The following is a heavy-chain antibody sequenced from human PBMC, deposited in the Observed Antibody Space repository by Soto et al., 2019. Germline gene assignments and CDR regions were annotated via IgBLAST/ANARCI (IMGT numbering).Heavy chain of an antibody. D-gene: IGHD4-17*01. CDR3: AKDHRIDNGDYVNWFDP. J-gene: IGHJ5*02. V-gene: IGHV3-30*18. CDR1: GFTFSSYG. CDR2: ISYDGSNK. Sequence: QVQLVESGGGMVQPGRSLRLSCAASGFTFSSYGMHWVRQAPGKGLEWVAVISYDGSNKYYADSVKGRFTISRDNSKNTLYLQMNSLRAEDTAVYYCAKDHRIDNGDYVNWFDPWGQGTLVTVSS.